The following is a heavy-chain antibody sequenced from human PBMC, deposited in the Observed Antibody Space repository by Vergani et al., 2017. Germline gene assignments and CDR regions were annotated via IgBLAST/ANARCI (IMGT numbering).Heavy chain of an antibody. Sequence: EVQLVESGGGLVQPGGSLRLSCEASGFTFSSYDMHWVRQATGKGLEWVSAIGTAGDTYYPGSVKGRFTISRENAKNSLYLQMNSLRAGDTAVYYCARWSGDTPMGDGQIDYWGQGTLVTVSS. CDR2: IGTAGDT. D-gene: IGHD5-18*01. V-gene: IGHV3-13*01. J-gene: IGHJ4*02. CDR1: GFTFSSYD. CDR3: ARWSGDTPMGDGQIDY.